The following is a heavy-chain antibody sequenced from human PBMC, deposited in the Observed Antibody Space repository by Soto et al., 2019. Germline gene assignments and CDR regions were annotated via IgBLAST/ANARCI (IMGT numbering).Heavy chain of an antibody. CDR3: AREGPRSSSGREV. D-gene: IGHD6-6*01. Sequence: WGSLRLSCAASGFTFSSYVMHWVRQGPGKGLEWVAVIWYYVSNKYYADSVKGRFTISRDNSKNTLYLQMNSLRAEDTAVYYCAREGPRSSSGREVWGQGTTIGVSS. CDR1: GFTFSSYV. V-gene: IGHV3-33*01. J-gene: IGHJ6*02. CDR2: IWYYVSNK.